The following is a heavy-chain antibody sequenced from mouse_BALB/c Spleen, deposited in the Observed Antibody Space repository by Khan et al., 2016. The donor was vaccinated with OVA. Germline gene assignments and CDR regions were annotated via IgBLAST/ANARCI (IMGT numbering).Heavy chain of an antibody. V-gene: IGHV1S137*01. CDR3: ARRSGEYRFAY. CDR2: ISTHYGDA. Sequence: QVQLQQPGAELVRPGVSVKISCKGSGYTFTDYAMHWVKQSHAKSLEWIGVISTHYGDASYNQKFKGKAIMTVDNSSSTAYRELARLTSEDSAIYYCARRSGEYRFAYWGQGTLVTVSA. J-gene: IGHJ3*01. D-gene: IGHD1-3*01. CDR1: GYTFTDYA.